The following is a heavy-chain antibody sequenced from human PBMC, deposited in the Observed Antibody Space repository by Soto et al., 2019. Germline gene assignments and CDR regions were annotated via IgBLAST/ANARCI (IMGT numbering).Heavy chain of an antibody. CDR1: GYTFTSYY. Sequence: GASVKVSCKASGYTFTSYYMHWVRQAPGQGLEWMGIINPSGGSTSYAQKFQGRVTMTRDTSTSTVYMELSSLRSEDTAVYYCARESITIFGVVPNRPHSGMDVWGQGTTVTVSS. CDR2: INPSGGST. V-gene: IGHV1-46*01. CDR3: ARESITIFGVVPNRPHSGMDV. D-gene: IGHD3-3*01. J-gene: IGHJ6*02.